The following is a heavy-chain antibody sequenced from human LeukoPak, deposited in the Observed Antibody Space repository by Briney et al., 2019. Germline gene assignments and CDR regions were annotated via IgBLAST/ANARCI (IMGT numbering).Heavy chain of an antibody. CDR2: INPNSGGT. CDR1: GYTFTGYY. Sequence: GAPVKVSCKASGYTFTGYYMHWVRQAPGQGLEWMGWINPNSGGTNYAQKFQGRVTMTRDTSISTAYMELSRLRSDDTAVYYCARVKSFTMIVVVLDYWGQGTLVTVSS. V-gene: IGHV1-2*02. J-gene: IGHJ4*02. CDR3: ARVKSFTMIVVVLDY. D-gene: IGHD3-22*01.